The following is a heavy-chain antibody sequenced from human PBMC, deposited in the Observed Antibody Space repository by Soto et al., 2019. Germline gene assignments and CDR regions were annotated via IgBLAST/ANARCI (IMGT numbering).Heavy chain of an antibody. V-gene: IGHV4-59*01. Sequence: PSETLSLTCAVSGGSISSYYWSWIRQPPGKGLEWIGYIYYSGSTNYNPSLKSRVTISVDTSKNQFSLKLSSVTAVDTAVYFCVRDVGDRDSSGYYSVGVDYWGQGSLVTGSS. D-gene: IGHD3-22*01. CDR3: VRDVGDRDSSGYYSVGVDY. J-gene: IGHJ4*02. CDR2: IYYSGST. CDR1: GGSISSYY.